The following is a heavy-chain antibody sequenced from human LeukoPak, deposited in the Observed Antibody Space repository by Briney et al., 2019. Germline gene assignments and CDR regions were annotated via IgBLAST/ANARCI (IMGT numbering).Heavy chain of an antibody. J-gene: IGHJ6*02. CDR1: GGSFSGYY. CDR2: INHSGST. V-gene: IGHV4-34*01. CDR3: ASGSSSWYFPHYYYGMDV. Sequence: PSETLSLTCAVYGGSFSGYYWSWIRQPPGKGLEWIGEINHSGSTNYNPSLKCRVTISVDTSKNQFSLKLSSVTAADTAVYYCASGSSSWYFPHYYYGMDVWGQGTTVTVSS. D-gene: IGHD6-13*01.